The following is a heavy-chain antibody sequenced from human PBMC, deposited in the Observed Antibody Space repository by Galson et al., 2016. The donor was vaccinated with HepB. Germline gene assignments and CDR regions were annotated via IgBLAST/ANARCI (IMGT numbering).Heavy chain of an antibody. CDR2: VNAGNGDT. J-gene: IGHJ3*01. CDR1: GYSFSRYA. V-gene: IGHV1-3*01. Sequence: SVKVSCTASGYSFSRYALHWLRQAPGQRPEWMGWVNAGNGDTDYSRKFRGRLSITSDTSATTNYMELNSLKTEATAVDYFARPLRQWLVRFDGDALQFWGQGTMVSVSS. D-gene: IGHD6-19*01. CDR3: ARPLRQWLVRFDGDALQF.